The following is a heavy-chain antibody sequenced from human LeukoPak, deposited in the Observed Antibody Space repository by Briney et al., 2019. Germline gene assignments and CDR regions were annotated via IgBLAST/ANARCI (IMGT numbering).Heavy chain of an antibody. D-gene: IGHD3-9*01. V-gene: IGHV4-39*01. J-gene: IGHJ4*02. CDR2: IYYSGST. CDR3: ARRTPMDHRYYDILTGYYWD. Sequence: SETLSLTCTVSGGSISSSSYYWGWIRQPPGKGLEWIGSIYYSGSTYYNPSLKSRVTISVDTSKNQFSLKLSSVTAADTAVYYCARRTPMDHRYYDILTGYYWDWGQGTLVTVSS. CDR1: GGSISSSSYY.